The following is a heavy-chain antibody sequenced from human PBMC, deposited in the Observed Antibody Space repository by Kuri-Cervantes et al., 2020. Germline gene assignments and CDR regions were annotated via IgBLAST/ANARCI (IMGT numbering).Heavy chain of an antibody. CDR2: IYHSGST. CDR1: GGSISSSNW. D-gene: IGHD3-22*01. Sequence: SETLSLTCAVSGGSISSSNWWSWVRQPPGKGLEWIGEIYHSGSTKYNPSLQSRVTISIDKSKNQFSLKLSSVTAADTAVYYCAGGEYYYDSSGVKWGQGTLVTVSS. V-gene: IGHV4-4*02. CDR3: AGGEYYYDSSGVK. J-gene: IGHJ4*02.